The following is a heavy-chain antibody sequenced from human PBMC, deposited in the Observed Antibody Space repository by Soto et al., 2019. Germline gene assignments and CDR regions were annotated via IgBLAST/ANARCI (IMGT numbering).Heavy chain of an antibody. J-gene: IGHJ3*02. Sequence: ASVKVSCKASGYTFTGDYMHWVRQAPGQGLEWMGWINPNSGGTNYAQKFQGWVTMTRDTSISTAYMELSRLRSDDTAVYYCARYCTNGVCPVSAFDIWGHGTMVTVSS. CDR3: ARYCTNGVCPVSAFDI. V-gene: IGHV1-2*04. CDR1: GYTFTGDY. CDR2: INPNSGGT. D-gene: IGHD2-8*01.